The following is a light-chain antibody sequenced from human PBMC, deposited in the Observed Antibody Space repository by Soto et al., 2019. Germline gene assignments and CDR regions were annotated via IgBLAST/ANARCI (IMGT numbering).Light chain of an antibody. V-gene: IGLV1-44*01. CDR1: SSNIGSNT. CDR2: IDS. J-gene: IGLJ1*01. CDR3: SSYTSSSTLV. Sequence: QSVLTQPPSASGTPGQSVTISCSGSSSNIGSNTVNWYRQLPGTAPRVVIYIDSQRPSGVPDRFSGSKSGTSASLAISGLQAEDEADYYCSSYTSSSTLVFGTGTKVTVL.